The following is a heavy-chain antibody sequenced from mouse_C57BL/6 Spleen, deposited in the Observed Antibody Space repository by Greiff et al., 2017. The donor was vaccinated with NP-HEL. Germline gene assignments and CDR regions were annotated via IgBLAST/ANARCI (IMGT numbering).Heavy chain of an antibody. CDR1: GYTFTSYW. CDR3: ARGGRDYYAMDY. J-gene: IGHJ4*01. V-gene: IGHV1-59*01. Sequence: VQLQQPGAELVRPGTSVKLSCKASGYTFTSYWMHWVKQRPGQGLEWIGVIDPSDSYTNYNQKFKGKATLTVDTSSSTAYMQLSSLTSEDSAVYYCARGGRDYYAMDYWGQGTSVTVSS. CDR2: IDPSDSYT.